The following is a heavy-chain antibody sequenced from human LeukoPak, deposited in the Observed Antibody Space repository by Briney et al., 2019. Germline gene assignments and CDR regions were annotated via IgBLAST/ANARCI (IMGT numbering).Heavy chain of an antibody. CDR2: INTDGGNT. Sequence: PGGSLRLSRSGSGFTFSTYTMHWVRQAPGKGLEYVSSINTDGGNTYYADSVKGRFTISRDNSKNTLYLQMSSLSAEDTAVYYCSRRLPFDYWGQGTLVTVSS. CDR3: SRRLPFDY. CDR1: GFTFSTYT. J-gene: IGHJ4*02. D-gene: IGHD2-15*01. V-gene: IGHV3-64D*06.